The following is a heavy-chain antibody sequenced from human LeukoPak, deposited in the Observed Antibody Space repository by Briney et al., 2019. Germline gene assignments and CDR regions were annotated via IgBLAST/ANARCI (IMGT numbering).Heavy chain of an antibody. D-gene: IGHD6-6*01. CDR1: GGSISSYY. CDR2: IYYSGST. V-gene: IGHV4-59*01. J-gene: IGHJ5*02. Sequence: SETLSLTCTVSGGSISSYYWSWIRQPPGKGLEWIGYIYYSGSTNYNPSLKSRVTISVDTSKNQFSLKLSSVTAADTAVYYCARSYSSSNDWFDPWGQGTLVTVS. CDR3: ARSYSSSNDWFDP.